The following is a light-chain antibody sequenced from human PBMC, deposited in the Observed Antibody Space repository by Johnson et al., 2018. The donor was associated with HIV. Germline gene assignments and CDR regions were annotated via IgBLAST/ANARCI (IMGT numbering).Light chain of an antibody. V-gene: IGLV1-51*01. CDR1: YSNIGNNY. CDR2: DND. J-gene: IGLJ1*01. Sequence: QSVLTQPPSVSAAPGQKVTISCSGSYSNIGNNYVSWYQQVPGTAPKLLIYDNDKRPSGIPDRFSDSKSGTSATLGITGLQTGDEADYYCGTWDSSLSAHYIFGTGTKVTVL. CDR3: GTWDSSLSAHYI.